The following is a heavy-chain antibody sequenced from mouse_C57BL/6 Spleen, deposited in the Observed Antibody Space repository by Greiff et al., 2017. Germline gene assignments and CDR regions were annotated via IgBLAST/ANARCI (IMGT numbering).Heavy chain of an antibody. D-gene: IGHD1-1*01. CDR2: IHPNSGST. Sequence: QVQLQQSGAELVKPGASVKLSCKASGYTFTSYWMHWVKQRPGQGLEWIGMIHPNSGSTNYNEKFKSKATLTVDKSSSTAYMQLSSLTSEDSAVYYCARSLHSSSYYFDYWGQGTTLTVSS. CDR3: ARSLHSSSYYFDY. V-gene: IGHV1-64*01. CDR1: GYTFTSYW. J-gene: IGHJ2*01.